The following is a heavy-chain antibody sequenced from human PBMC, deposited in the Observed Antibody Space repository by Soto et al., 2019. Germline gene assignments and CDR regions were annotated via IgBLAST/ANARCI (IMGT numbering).Heavy chain of an antibody. Sequence: QVHLLESGGGVVQPGTSLRLSCAASGFTFGTYGMHWVRQAPGKGLEWVAAISYDGTTKYYADSVKGRFTTSRDNSKNALYLQMNSLRAEDTALYYCAKDTGNYRVGDYWGQGTLVTVSS. CDR3: AKDTGNYRVGDY. V-gene: IGHV3-30*18. CDR1: GFTFGTYG. CDR2: ISYDGTTK. D-gene: IGHD1-7*01. J-gene: IGHJ4*02.